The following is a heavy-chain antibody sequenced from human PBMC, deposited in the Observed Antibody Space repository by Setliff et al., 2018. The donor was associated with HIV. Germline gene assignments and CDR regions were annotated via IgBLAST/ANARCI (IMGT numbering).Heavy chain of an antibody. CDR3: ARPLMTTVVSVCAFDI. Sequence: SETLSLTCTVSGGSISSSSYYWGWNRQPPGKGLEWIGSIYYSGSTYYNPSLKSRVTISVDTSKNQFSLKLSSVTAADTAVYYCARPLMTTVVSVCAFDIWGQGTMVTVSS. J-gene: IGHJ3*02. CDR2: IYYSGST. CDR1: GGSISSSSYY. D-gene: IGHD4-17*01. V-gene: IGHV4-39*01.